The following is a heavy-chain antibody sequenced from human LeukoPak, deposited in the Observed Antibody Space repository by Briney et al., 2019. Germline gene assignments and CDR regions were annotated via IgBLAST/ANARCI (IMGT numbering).Heavy chain of an antibody. J-gene: IGHJ6*02. CDR3: ARDLRYYYGMDV. V-gene: IGHV4-39*07. CDR2: IYYSGST. Sequence: SSETLSLTCTVSGGSISSSNYYWVWIRQPPRKGLEWVGSIYYSGSTHYNPSLKSRLSISIDTSENQFSLNLNSVTAADTAVYYCARDLRYYYGMDVWGQGTTVTVSS. CDR1: GGSISSSNYY.